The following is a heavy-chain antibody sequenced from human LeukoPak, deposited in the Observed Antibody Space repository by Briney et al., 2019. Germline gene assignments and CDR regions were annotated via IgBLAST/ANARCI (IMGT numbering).Heavy chain of an antibody. Sequence: GESLKISCKTSGYSFTTYWIGWVRQMPGKGLEWMGIIYPGDSDTRYSPSFQGQVTISADKSISTAYLQWSSLKASDTAMYYCARGFITMVQGASWFDPWGQGTLVTVSS. CDR1: GYSFTTYW. J-gene: IGHJ5*02. CDR3: ARGFITMVQGASWFDP. V-gene: IGHV5-51*01. CDR2: IYPGDSDT. D-gene: IGHD3-10*01.